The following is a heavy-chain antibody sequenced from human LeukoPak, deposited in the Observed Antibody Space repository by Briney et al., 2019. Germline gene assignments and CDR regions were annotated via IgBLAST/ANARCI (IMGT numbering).Heavy chain of an antibody. CDR3: VRGFPLYYYDSSGYPEIDY. CDR2: INHSGST. V-gene: IGHV4-34*01. J-gene: IGHJ4*02. Sequence: NASETLSLTCAVYGGSFSGYYWSWIRQPPGKGLEWIGEINHSGSTNYNPSLKSRVTISVDTSKNQFSLKLSSVTAADTAVYYCVRGFPLYYYDSSGYPEIDYWGQGTLVTVSS. CDR1: GGSFSGYY. D-gene: IGHD3-22*01.